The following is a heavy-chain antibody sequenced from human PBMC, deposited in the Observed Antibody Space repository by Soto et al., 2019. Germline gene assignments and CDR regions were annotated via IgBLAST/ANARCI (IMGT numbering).Heavy chain of an antibody. CDR2: IYWDDDK. CDR3: AHRSTYYDFWSGYRDNWFDP. D-gene: IGHD3-3*01. J-gene: IGHJ5*02. V-gene: IGHV2-5*02. CDR1: GFSLSTSGVG. Sequence: QITLKESGPTLVNPTQTLTLTCTFSGFSLSTSGVGVGWIRQPRGKALEWLALIYWDDDKRYSPSLKSRLTTTKDTSKNQVVLTMTNMDPVDTATYYCAHRSTYYDFWSGYRDNWFDPWGQGTLVTVSS.